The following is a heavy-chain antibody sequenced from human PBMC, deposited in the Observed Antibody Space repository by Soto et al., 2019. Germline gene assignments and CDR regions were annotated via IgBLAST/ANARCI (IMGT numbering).Heavy chain of an antibody. Sequence: EVQLVDSGGGLVQPGASLRLSCAASGLIFSNYVMSWVRQAPGKGLEWVSSISDSGGTSYYADSVKGRFTISRDNSKNTLYLHMNSLRAEDTAIYYCAKRPRALLTFDYWGQGTLVTVSS. J-gene: IGHJ4*02. CDR3: AKRPRALLTFDY. V-gene: IGHV3-23*04. CDR1: GLIFSNYV. D-gene: IGHD1-26*01. CDR2: ISDSGGTS.